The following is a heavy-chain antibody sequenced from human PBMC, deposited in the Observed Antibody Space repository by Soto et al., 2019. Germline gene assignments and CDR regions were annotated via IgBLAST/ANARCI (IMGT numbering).Heavy chain of an antibody. CDR1: GGSISSGGYY. D-gene: IGHD6-13*01. V-gene: IGHV4-31*03. CDR3: ASLGVGSWPCFDY. CDR2: IYYSGST. Sequence: PSETLSLTCTVSGGSISSGGYYWSWIRQHPGKGLEWIGYIYYSGSTYYNPSLKSRVTISVDTSKNQFSLKLSSVTAADTAVYYCASLGVGSWPCFDYWGQGTLVTVSS. J-gene: IGHJ4*02.